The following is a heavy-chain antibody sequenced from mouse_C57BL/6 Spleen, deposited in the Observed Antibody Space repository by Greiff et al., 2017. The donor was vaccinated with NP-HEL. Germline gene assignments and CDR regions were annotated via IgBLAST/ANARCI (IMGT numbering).Heavy chain of an antibody. CDR2: IDPSASYT. Sequence: QVQLQQPGAELVKPGASVKLSCKASGYTFTSYWMQWVKQRPGQGLEWIGEIDPSASYTNYNQKFKGKATLTVDTSSSTAYMQLSSLASEDSAVYYWTRNYDCGSSYCFGYWGQGTTLTVAS. J-gene: IGHJ2*01. CDR3: TRNYDCGSSYCFGY. CDR1: GYTFTSYW. D-gene: IGHD1-1*01. V-gene: IGHV1-50*01.